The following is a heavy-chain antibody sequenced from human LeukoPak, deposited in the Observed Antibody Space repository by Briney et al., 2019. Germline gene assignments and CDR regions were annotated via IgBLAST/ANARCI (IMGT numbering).Heavy chain of an antibody. J-gene: IGHJ6*03. CDR1: GFTFSSYW. Sequence: GGSLRLSCAASGFTFSSYWMSWVRQAPGKGLEWVANIKQDGSEKYYVDSVEGRFTISRDNAKNSLYLQMNSLRAEDTAVYYCARARHGGSYSNYYYYMDVWGKGTTVTVSS. D-gene: IGHD1-26*01. CDR3: ARARHGGSYSNYYYYMDV. CDR2: IKQDGSEK. V-gene: IGHV3-7*01.